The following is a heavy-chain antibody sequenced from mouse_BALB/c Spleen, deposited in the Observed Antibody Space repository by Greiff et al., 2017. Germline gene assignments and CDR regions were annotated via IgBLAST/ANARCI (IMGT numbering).Heavy chain of an antibody. D-gene: IGHD1-1*01. J-gene: IGHJ4*01. CDR3: ARRPPYYGYAMDY. CDR1: GFDFSRYW. V-gene: IGHV4-1*02. CDR2: INPDSSTI. Sequence: EVKVIESGGGLVQPGGSLKLSCAASGFDFSRYWMSWVRQAPGKGLEWIGEINPDSSTINYTPSLKDKFIISRDNAKNTLYLQMSKVRSEDTALYYCARRPPYYGYAMDYWGQGTSVTVSS.